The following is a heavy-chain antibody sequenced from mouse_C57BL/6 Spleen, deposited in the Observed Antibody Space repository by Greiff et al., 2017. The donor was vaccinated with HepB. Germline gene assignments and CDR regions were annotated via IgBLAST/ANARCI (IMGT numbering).Heavy chain of an antibody. CDR3: ARHEDPMGYGSSPFAY. CDR1: GYTFTEYT. J-gene: IGHJ3*01. CDR2: FYPGSGSI. D-gene: IGHD1-1*01. V-gene: IGHV1-62-2*01. Sequence: VQLQQSGAELVKPGASVKLSCKASGYTFTEYTIHWVKQRSGQGLEWIGWFYPGSGSIKYNEKFKDKATLTADKSSSTVYMELSRLTSEDSAVYVCARHEDPMGYGSSPFAYWGQGTLVTVSA.